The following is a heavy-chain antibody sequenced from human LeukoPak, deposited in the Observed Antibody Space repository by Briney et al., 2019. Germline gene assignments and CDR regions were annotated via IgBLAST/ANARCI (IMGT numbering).Heavy chain of an antibody. J-gene: IGHJ4*02. D-gene: IGHD3-10*01. CDR1: GFTFSRYG. V-gene: IGHV3-30*03. CDR2: MSYDASNK. Sequence: PGRSLRLSCAASGFTFSRYGMHWVRQTPGKGLEWVAVMSYDASNKYYADSVKGRFTISRDNTKNSLYLQMNSLRAEDTAVYYCARDPYYYGSGSPDYWGQGTLVTVSS. CDR3: ARDPYYYGSGSPDY.